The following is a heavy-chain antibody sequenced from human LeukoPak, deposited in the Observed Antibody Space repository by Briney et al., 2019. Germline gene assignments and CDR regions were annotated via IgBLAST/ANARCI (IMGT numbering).Heavy chain of an antibody. D-gene: IGHD3-22*01. CDR2: INSDGSST. CDR3: ARVEFNYYDSSGYYNPFDY. Sequence: GGSLRLSCAASGFTFSSYWMHWVRQAPGKGLVWVSRINSDGSSTSCADSVKGRFTISRDNAKNTLYLQMNSLRAEDTAVYYCARVEFNYYDSSGYYNPFDYWGQGTLVTVSS. J-gene: IGHJ4*02. V-gene: IGHV3-74*01. CDR1: GFTFSSYW.